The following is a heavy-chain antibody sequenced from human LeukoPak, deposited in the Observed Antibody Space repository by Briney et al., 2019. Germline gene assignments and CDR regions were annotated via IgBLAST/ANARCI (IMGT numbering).Heavy chain of an antibody. Sequence: GGSLRLSCAASGFTFSSYAMSWVRQAPGKGPEWVANIKQDGSEIYYVDSVKGRFTISRDNAKNSLYLQMNSLRAEDTAVYYCARALVATLYYYDSSRGAFDIWGQGTMVTVSS. J-gene: IGHJ3*02. CDR1: GFTFSSYA. CDR3: ARALVATLYYYDSSRGAFDI. V-gene: IGHV3-7*01. CDR2: IKQDGSEI. D-gene: IGHD3-22*01.